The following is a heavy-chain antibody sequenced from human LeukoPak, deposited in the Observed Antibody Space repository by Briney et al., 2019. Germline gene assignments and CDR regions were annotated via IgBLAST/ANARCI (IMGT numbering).Heavy chain of an antibody. CDR2: INHSGST. D-gene: IGHD3-9*01. CDR3: ARGRTRYFDWTTSAYFDY. V-gene: IGHV4-31*03. CDR1: GGSISSGGYY. Sequence: SQTLSLTCTVSGGSISSGGYYWSWIRQHPGKGLEWIGEINHSGSTNYNPSLKSRVTISVDTSKNQFSLKLSSVTAADTAVYYCARGRTRYFDWTTSAYFDYWGQGTLVTVSS. J-gene: IGHJ4*02.